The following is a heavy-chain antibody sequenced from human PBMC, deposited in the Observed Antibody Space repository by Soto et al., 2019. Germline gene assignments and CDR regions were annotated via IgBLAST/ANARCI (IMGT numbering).Heavy chain of an antibody. CDR1: GFTFSSYG. D-gene: IGHD3-3*01. J-gene: IGHJ6*02. Sequence: QVQLVESGGGVVQPGRSLRLSCAASGFTFSSYGMHWVRQAPGKGLEWVAVIWYDGSNKYYADSVKGRFTISRDNSKNTLYLQMNSLRAEDTAVYYCAREYSQPRFGYYYGMDVWGQGTTVTVSS. CDR3: AREYSQPRFGYYYGMDV. V-gene: IGHV3-33*01. CDR2: IWYDGSNK.